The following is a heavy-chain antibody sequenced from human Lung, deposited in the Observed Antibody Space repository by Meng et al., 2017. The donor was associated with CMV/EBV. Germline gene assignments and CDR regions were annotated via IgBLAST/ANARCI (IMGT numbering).Heavy chain of an antibody. Sequence: SXXVSCKASGDTFNSHAINWVRQAPGQGLEWMGGISAIYGTANYAQKFQGRVTMTTDESTSTAYMELRSLRSEDTAVYYCAVSSDYYLVACYYYYGMDLWGQGTXVTVYS. CDR3: AVSSDYYLVACYYYYGMDL. CDR1: GDTFNSHA. D-gene: IGHD3-22*01. V-gene: IGHV1-69*05. J-gene: IGHJ6*02. CDR2: ISAIYGTA.